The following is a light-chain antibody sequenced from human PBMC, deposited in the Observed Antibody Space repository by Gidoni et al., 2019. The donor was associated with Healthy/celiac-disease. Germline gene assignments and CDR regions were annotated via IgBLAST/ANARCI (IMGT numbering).Light chain of an antibody. CDR1: QSVSSY. Sequence: EIVLTQSPATLSLSPGERATLSCRASQSVSSYLAWYQQKPGQAPRLPIYDASNRATGIPARFSGSWSGTDFTLTISSLVPEDFAVYYCQQRSNWPPITFGQGTRLEIK. CDR2: DAS. V-gene: IGKV3-11*01. J-gene: IGKJ5*01. CDR3: QQRSNWPPIT.